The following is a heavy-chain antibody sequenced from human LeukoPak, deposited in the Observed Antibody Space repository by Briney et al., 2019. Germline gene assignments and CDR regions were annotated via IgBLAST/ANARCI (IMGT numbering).Heavy chain of an antibody. D-gene: IGHD2-2*01. CDR3: ARTYCSSASCLVDY. CDR2: ISSNGGST. Sequence: PGGSLRLSCAASGFTFNTYAMHWVRQAPGKGLEYVSAISSNGGSTYYANSVKGRFTISRDNSKNTLHLQMGSLRAEDMAVYYCARTYCSSASCLVDYWGQGTLVTVSS. J-gene: IGHJ4*02. CDR1: GFTFNTYA. V-gene: IGHV3-64*01.